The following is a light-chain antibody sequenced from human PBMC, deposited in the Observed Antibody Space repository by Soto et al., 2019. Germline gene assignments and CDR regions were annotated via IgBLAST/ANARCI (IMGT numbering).Light chain of an antibody. V-gene: IGLV2-23*02. Sequence: QSALTQPASVSGSPGQSITISCTGTSSDVGSYNLVPWYQQHPGKAPKLMIYEVGKRRSGASNRFSGSKSGNTASLTISGLQAEDEADYYCCSYAGSSTLVFGGGTKLTVL. CDR2: EVG. J-gene: IGLJ2*01. CDR1: SSDVGSYNL. CDR3: CSYAGSSTLV.